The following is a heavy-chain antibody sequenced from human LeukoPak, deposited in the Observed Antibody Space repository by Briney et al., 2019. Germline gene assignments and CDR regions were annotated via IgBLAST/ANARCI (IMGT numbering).Heavy chain of an antibody. CDR1: GFTFSSYA. CDR2: ISSSSSTI. V-gene: IGHV3-48*01. CDR3: ARVPERQWLAVDY. D-gene: IGHD6-19*01. Sequence: GGSLRLSCAASGFTFSSYAMSWVRQAPGKGLEWVSYISSSSSTIYYADSVKGRFTISRDNAKNSLYLQMNSLRAEDTAVYYCARVPERQWLAVDYWGQGTLVTVSS. J-gene: IGHJ4*02.